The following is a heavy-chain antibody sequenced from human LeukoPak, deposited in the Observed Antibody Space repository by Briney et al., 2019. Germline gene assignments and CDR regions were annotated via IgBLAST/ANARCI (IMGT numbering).Heavy chain of an antibody. D-gene: IGHD3-10*01. CDR3: AKGDFYGSGRDYYYYMDV. Sequence: GRSLRLSCAASGFTFSSYAMSWVRQAPGKGLEWVSAISGSGGSTYYADSVKGRFTISRDNSKNTLYLQMNSLRAEDTAVYNCAKGDFYGSGRDYYYYMDVWGKGTTVTISS. J-gene: IGHJ6*03. V-gene: IGHV3-23*01. CDR1: GFTFSSYA. CDR2: ISGSGGST.